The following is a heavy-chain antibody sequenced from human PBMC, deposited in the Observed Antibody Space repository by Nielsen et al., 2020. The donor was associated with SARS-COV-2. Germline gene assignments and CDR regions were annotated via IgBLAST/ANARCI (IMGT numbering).Heavy chain of an antibody. V-gene: IGHV3-7*03. CDR3: ATMGAYSL. CDR2: IKQDGSEK. D-gene: IGHD1-26*01. Sequence: GESLKISCAASGFTFSSYWMSWVRQAPGKGLEWVANIKQDGSEKYYVDSVKGRFTISRDNDKNSMFLQMNSLRAEDTALYYCATMGAYSLWGQGTLVTVSS. J-gene: IGHJ4*02. CDR1: GFTFSSYW.